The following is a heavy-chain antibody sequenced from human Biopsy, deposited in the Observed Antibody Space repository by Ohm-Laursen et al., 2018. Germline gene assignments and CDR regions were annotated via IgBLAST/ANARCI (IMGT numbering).Heavy chain of an antibody. J-gene: IGHJ2*01. CDR3: AKDEKRWDYSNYFSWHIDL. Sequence: SLRLSCAASGLTLSRNNVHWVRQAPGKGLEWLAVISHDGSGEYYADSLKGRFTISRDNPKNTLDLQMNSLRAEDTAVYYCAKDEKRWDYSNYFSWHIDLWGRGTLVTVSS. CDR1: GLTLSRNN. V-gene: IGHV3-30*18. D-gene: IGHD4-11*01. CDR2: ISHDGSGE.